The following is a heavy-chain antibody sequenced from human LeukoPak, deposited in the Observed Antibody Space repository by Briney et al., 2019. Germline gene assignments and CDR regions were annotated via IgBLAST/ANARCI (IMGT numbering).Heavy chain of an antibody. V-gene: IGHV1-2*02. Sequence: GASVKVSCKASGYTFSGYYMHWVRQAPGQGLEWMGWINPNSGGTNYAQKFQGRVTMTRDTSISTAYMELSRLRSDDTAVYYCARVQSRVLLWFGELLTPGGYYFDYWGQGTLVTVSS. CDR3: ARVQSRVLLWFGELLTPGGYYFDY. CDR1: GYTFSGYY. J-gene: IGHJ4*02. D-gene: IGHD3-10*01. CDR2: INPNSGGT.